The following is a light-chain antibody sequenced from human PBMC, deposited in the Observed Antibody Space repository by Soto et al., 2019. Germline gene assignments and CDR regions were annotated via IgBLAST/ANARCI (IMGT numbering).Light chain of an antibody. V-gene: IGKV1-39*01. J-gene: IGKJ3*01. CDR1: QSISNY. CDR3: QQSYTTLFT. Sequence: DIQMTQSPSSLSASVGDRVTITCRASQSISNYLNWYQQKPGKAPKLLIYAASSLQSGVPSRFSGSGSGTDFTLTISSLHPEDFATYYCQQSYTTLFTFGPGTNVDI. CDR2: AAS.